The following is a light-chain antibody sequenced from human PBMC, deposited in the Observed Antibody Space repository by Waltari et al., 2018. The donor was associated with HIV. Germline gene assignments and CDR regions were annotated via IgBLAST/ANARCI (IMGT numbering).Light chain of an antibody. Sequence: QSALTPPAPVSGSPGQSITISCTGTSTDVRRYQLFSWYQHHPGKAPNLINYEVSKRPSGISDRFSGSKSGNTASLTISGLHAEDEADYHCCSYAGSSMVFGGGTKVTVL. CDR1: STDVRRYQL. CDR3: CSYAGSSMV. J-gene: IGLJ2*01. CDR2: EVS. V-gene: IGLV2-23*02.